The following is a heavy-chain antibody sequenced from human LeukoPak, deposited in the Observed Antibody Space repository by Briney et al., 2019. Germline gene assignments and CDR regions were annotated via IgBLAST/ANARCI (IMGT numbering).Heavy chain of an antibody. J-gene: IGHJ3*02. CDR2: IYSYGSST. CDR3: VSDLAVTTFPPDAFDI. CDR1: GFAFSSYW. D-gene: IGHD4-17*01. Sequence: PGGSLRLSCEASGFAFSSYWMHWVRETPGKGLVWVSRIYSYGSSTSYADSVKGRFTISRDNAKSTLYLQMDSLRVEDTAVYYCVSDLAVTTFPPDAFDIWGQGTMVTVSS. V-gene: IGHV3-74*01.